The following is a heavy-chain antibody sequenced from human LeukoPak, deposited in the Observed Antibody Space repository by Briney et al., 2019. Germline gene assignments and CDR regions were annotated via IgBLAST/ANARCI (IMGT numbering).Heavy chain of an antibody. V-gene: IGHV3-15*01. CDR3: TTADTVTTFAY. J-gene: IGHJ4*02. CDR1: GLIFSNAW. Sequence: GGSLRLSCATSGLIFSNAWMSWVRQAPGKGLEWVGRIKREKDGGTTDYAAPVKGRFTISRDDPKNTLYLQMNSLKTEDTAVYYCTTADTVTTFAYWGQGTLVTVSS. D-gene: IGHD4-17*01. CDR2: IKREKDGGTT.